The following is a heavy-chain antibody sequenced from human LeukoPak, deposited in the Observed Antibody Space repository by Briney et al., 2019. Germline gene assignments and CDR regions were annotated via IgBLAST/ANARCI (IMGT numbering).Heavy chain of an antibody. CDR3: ARGRPDYFDY. Sequence: PSETLSLTCTVSGGSISSYYWTWIRQPPGKGLEWIGYIYYSGSTNYNPSLKSRVTISVDTSKNQFSLKLSSVTAADTAVYYCARGRPDYFDYWGQGTLVTVSS. J-gene: IGHJ4*02. V-gene: IGHV4-59*01. CDR1: GGSISSYY. D-gene: IGHD6-6*01. CDR2: IYYSGST.